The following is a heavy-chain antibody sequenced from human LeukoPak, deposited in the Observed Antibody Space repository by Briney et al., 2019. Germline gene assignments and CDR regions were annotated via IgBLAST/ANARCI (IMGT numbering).Heavy chain of an antibody. Sequence: GGSLRLSCAASGFTVSSNYMSWVRQAPGKGLEWVSVIYSGGSTYYADSVKGRFTISRDNSKNTLHLQMNSLRAEDTAVYYCARDRCSGGSCHPHYGMDVWGQGTTVTVSS. J-gene: IGHJ6*02. CDR2: IYSGGST. CDR3: ARDRCSGGSCHPHYGMDV. D-gene: IGHD2-15*01. V-gene: IGHV3-66*01. CDR1: GFTVSSNY.